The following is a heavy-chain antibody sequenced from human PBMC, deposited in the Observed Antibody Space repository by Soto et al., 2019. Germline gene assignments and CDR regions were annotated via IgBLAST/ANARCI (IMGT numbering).Heavy chain of an antibody. D-gene: IGHD7-27*01. J-gene: IGHJ4*02. CDR3: ARDLGELGLRVG. Sequence: QVQLVQSGAEVKKPGSSVKVSCKASGGTFSSYTISWVRQAPGQGLEWMGRIIPILGIANYAQKFQGRVTITGDKSTSTAYMELSSLRSEDTAVYYCARDLGELGLRVGWGQGTLVTVSS. V-gene: IGHV1-69*08. CDR1: GGTFSSYT. CDR2: IIPILGIA.